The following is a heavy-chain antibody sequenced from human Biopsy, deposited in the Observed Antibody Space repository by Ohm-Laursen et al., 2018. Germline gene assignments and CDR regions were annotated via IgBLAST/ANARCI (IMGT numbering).Heavy chain of an antibody. CDR3: ARDTRWSPYSMDV. V-gene: IGHV3-11*01. J-gene: IGHJ6*02. CDR1: GFSFSDYH. D-gene: IGHD4-23*01. Sequence: SLRLSCAASGFSFSDYHMRWIRQAPGRGLEWVSYISGGGTIYYGDSMKGRVTISRDNAKNSLYLQMHSLRAEDTAVYYCARDTRWSPYSMDVWGQGTWVTVSS. CDR2: ISGGGTI.